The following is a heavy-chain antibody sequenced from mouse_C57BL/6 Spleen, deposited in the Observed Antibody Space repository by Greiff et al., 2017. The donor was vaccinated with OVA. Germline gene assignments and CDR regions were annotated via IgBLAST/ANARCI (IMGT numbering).Heavy chain of an antibody. CDR1: GFTFTDYY. V-gene: IGHV7-3*01. J-gene: IGHJ4*01. Sequence: EVKLVESGGGLVQPGGSLSLSCAASGFTFTDYYMSWVRQPPGKALEWLGFIRNKANGYTTEYSASVKGRFTISRDNAQSILYLQMNAMRAEDSANYCCARDYYGSSYSYAMDYWGQGTPVTVSA. CDR3: ARDYYGSSYSYAMDY. D-gene: IGHD1-1*01. CDR2: IRNKANGYTT.